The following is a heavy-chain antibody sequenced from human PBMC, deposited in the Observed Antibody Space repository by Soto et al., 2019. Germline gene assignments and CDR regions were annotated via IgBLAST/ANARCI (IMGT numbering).Heavy chain of an antibody. Sequence: GRSLRLSCAASGFTFSSYGMHWVRQAPGKGLEWVAVISYDGSNKYYADSVKGRFTISRDNSKNTLYLQMNSLRAEDTAVYYCAKGSRRAARPCYFDYWGQGTLVTV. CDR1: GFTFSSYG. J-gene: IGHJ4*02. V-gene: IGHV3-30*18. D-gene: IGHD6-6*01. CDR3: AKGSRRAARPCYFDY. CDR2: ISYDGSNK.